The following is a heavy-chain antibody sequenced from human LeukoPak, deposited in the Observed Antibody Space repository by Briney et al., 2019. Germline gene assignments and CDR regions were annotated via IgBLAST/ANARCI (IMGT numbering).Heavy chain of an antibody. CDR1: GGSFSGYY. J-gene: IGHJ4*02. D-gene: IGHD4-17*01. CDR3: ARGNYSDYEYFDY. Sequence: SETLSLTCAVYGGSFSGYYWSWIRQPPGKGLEWIGEINHSGSTNYNPSLKSRVTISVDTSKNQFSLKLSSVTAADTAVYYCARGNYSDYEYFDYWGQGTLVTVSS. V-gene: IGHV4-34*01. CDR2: INHSGST.